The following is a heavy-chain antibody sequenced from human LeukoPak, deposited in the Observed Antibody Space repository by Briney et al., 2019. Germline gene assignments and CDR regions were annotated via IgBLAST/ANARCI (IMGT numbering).Heavy chain of an antibody. CDR3: ARGQPGFQWLRGTALGY. D-gene: IGHD5-12*01. J-gene: IGHJ4*02. CDR2: INHSGST. V-gene: IGHV4-34*01. Sequence: KPSENLSLTCAVYGGSFSGYYWSWIRQPPGKGLEWIGEINHSGSTNYNPSLKSRVTISVDTSKNQFSLKLSSVTAADTAVYYCARGQPGFQWLRGTALGYWGQGTLVTVSS. CDR1: GGSFSGYY.